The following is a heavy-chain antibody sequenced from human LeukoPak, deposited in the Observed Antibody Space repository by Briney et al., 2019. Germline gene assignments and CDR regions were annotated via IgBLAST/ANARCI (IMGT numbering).Heavy chain of an antibody. CDR3: ARDKLRFLEWLLTGWFDP. CDR1: GGSISSSSYY. V-gene: IGHV4-39*07. Sequence: SETLSLTCTVSGGSISSSSYYWGWIRPPPGKGLEWIGRIYYSGSTYYNPSLKSRVTISVDTSKNQFSLKLSSVTAADPAVYYCARDKLRFLEWLLTGWFDPWGQGTLVTVSS. D-gene: IGHD3-3*01. CDR2: IYYSGST. J-gene: IGHJ5*02.